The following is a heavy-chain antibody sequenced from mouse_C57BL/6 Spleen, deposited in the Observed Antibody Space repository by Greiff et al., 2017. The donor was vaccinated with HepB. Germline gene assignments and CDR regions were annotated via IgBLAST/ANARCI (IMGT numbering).Heavy chain of an antibody. CDR1: GFTFSSYA. CDR3: ARPYGFYAMDY. CDR2: ISDGGSYT. D-gene: IGHD2-2*01. J-gene: IGHJ4*01. V-gene: IGHV5-4*03. Sequence: DVKLVESGGGLVKPGGSLKLSCAASGFTFSSYAMSWVRQTPEKRLEWVATISDGGSYTYYPDNVKGRFTISRDNAKNNLYLQMSHLKSEDTAMYYCARPYGFYAMDYWGQGTSVTVSS.